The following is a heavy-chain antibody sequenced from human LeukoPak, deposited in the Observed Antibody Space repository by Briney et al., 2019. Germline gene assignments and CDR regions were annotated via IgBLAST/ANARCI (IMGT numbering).Heavy chain of an antibody. CDR1: GFTVSSNY. CDR2: IYSGGST. D-gene: IGHD6-19*01. Sequence: GGSLRLSCAASGFTVSSNYMSWVRQAPGKGLEWVSVIYSGGSTYYADSVKGRSTISRDNSKNTLYLQMNSLRAEDTAVYYCARHSSGWYLVDYWGQGTLVTVSS. CDR3: ARHSSGWYLVDY. V-gene: IGHV3-53*01. J-gene: IGHJ4*02.